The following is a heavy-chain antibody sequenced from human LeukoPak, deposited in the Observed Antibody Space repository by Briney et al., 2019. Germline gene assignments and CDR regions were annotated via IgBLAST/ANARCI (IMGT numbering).Heavy chain of an antibody. J-gene: IGHJ4*02. D-gene: IGHD6-13*01. CDR3: ARDLPGIAAAGFDY. CDR2: IYTSGST. Sequence: SETLSLTCTVSGGSISSYYWSWIRQPAGKGLEWIGRIYTSGSTNYNPSLKSRVTMSVDTSKNQFSLKLSSVTAADTAVYYRARDLPGIAAAGFDYWGQGTLVTVSS. V-gene: IGHV4-4*07. CDR1: GGSISSYY.